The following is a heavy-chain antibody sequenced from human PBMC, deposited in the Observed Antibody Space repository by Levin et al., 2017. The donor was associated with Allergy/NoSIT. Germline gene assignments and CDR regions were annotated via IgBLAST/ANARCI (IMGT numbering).Heavy chain of an antibody. D-gene: IGHD5-18*01. J-gene: IGHJ4*02. V-gene: IGHV4-30-2*01. CDR1: GGSISSGGYS. CDR2: IYHSGST. Sequence: SQTLSLTCAVSGGSISSGGYSWSWIRQPPGKGLEWIGYIYHSGSTYYNPSLKSRVTISVDRSKNQFSLKLSSVTAADTAVYYCARALSVDTAMVLDYYFDYWGQGTLVTVSS. CDR3: ARALSVDTAMVLDYYFDY.